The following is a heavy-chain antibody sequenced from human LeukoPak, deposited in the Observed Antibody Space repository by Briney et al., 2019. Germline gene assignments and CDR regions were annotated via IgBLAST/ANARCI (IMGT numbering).Heavy chain of an antibody. J-gene: IGHJ6*02. CDR1: GGSISSYY. V-gene: IGHV4-59*01. Sequence: SETLSLTCTVSGGSISSYYWSWIRQPPGKGLEWIGYIYYSGSTNYNPSLKSRVTISVDTSKNQFSLKLSSVTAGDTAVYYCASDSVVVTSRGPLSTGMDGWGQGTTVTVSS. CDR2: IYYSGST. D-gene: IGHD2-15*01. CDR3: ASDSVVVTSRGPLSTGMDG.